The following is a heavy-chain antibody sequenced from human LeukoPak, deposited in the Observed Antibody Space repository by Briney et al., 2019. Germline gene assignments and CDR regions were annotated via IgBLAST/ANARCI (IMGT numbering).Heavy chain of an antibody. V-gene: IGHV3-20*04. CDR1: GFTFDDYG. CDR2: INWNGVST. J-gene: IGHJ3*01. CDR3: ARSRGLTTVYYDAFDV. D-gene: IGHD3-10*01. Sequence: GGSLRLSCTASGFTFDDYGMSWVRQAPGKGLEWVSGINWNGVSTAYADSVKGRFTISRDNAKNSLYLQMNSLRAEDTALYYCARSRGLTTVYYDAFDVWGQGTMVTVSS.